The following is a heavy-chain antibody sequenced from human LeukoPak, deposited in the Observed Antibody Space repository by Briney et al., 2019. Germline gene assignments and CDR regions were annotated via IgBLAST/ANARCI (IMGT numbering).Heavy chain of an antibody. D-gene: IGHD6-13*01. V-gene: IGHV4-39*01. CDR3: IRLTALGTANDY. J-gene: IGHJ4*02. Sequence: PSETLSLTCTVSVDSISSNSYFCGWIRQPPGKGLEWIGSAHYGVDTYYNPSVKSRVTISVDTSKNQFSLKLTSVTAADTAVYYCIRLTALGTANDYWGQGTLVTVSS. CDR1: VDSISSNSYF. CDR2: AHYGVDT.